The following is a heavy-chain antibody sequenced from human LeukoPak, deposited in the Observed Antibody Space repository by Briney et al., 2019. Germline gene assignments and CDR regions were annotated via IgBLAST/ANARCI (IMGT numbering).Heavy chain of an antibody. V-gene: IGHV1-18*01. Sequence: ASVKVSCKASGFTFTSYGISWVRQAPGQGLEWVGWISAYNGNTNYAQKLQGRVTMTTDTSTSTAYMELRSLRSDDTAVYYCARPQYGGYGNGYYYMDVWGKGTTVTVSS. D-gene: IGHD1-26*01. CDR2: ISAYNGNT. CDR1: GFTFTSYG. J-gene: IGHJ6*03. CDR3: ARPQYGGYGNGYYYMDV.